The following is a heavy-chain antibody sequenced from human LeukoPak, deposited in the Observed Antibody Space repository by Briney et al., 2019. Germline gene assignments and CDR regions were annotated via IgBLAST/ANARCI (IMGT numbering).Heavy chain of an antibody. CDR3: ARARGDYYDSSGYYSAFDY. D-gene: IGHD3-22*01. J-gene: IGHJ4*02. CDR1: GGSISSYY. CDR2: IYYSGST. V-gene: IGHV4-59*08. Sequence: PSETLSLTCTVSGGSISSYYWSWIRQPPGKRLEWIGHIYYSGSTNYNPSLKSRVTISVDTSKKQFSLRLSSVTAADTAVYYCARARGDYYDSSGYYSAFDYWGQGTLVTVSS.